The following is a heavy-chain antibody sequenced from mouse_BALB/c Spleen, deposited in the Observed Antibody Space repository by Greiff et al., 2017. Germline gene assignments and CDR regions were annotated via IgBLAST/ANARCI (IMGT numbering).Heavy chain of an antibody. CDR1: GFTFTGYY. V-gene: IGHV7-3*02. Sequence: EVKLEESGGGLVQPGGSLRLSCATSGFTFTGYYMSWVRQPPGKALEWLGFIRNKANGYTTEYSASVKGLFTISRDNSQSILYLQMNTLRAEDSSTYDCARLRLRGYYAMDYWGQGTSVTVSS. CDR3: ARLRLRGYYAMDY. J-gene: IGHJ4*01. D-gene: IGHD1-2*01. CDR2: IRNKANGYTT.